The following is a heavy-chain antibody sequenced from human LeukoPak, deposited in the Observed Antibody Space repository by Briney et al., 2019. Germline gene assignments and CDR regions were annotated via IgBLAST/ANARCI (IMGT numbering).Heavy chain of an antibody. J-gene: IGHJ4*02. CDR2: IYYSGST. D-gene: IGHD3-10*01. CDR1: GGSISSGGYY. V-gene: IGHV4-31*03. CDR3: ARTNRPTYYYGSGSYYAGYYFDY. Sequence: SQTLSLTCTVSGGSISSGGYYWSWIRQHPGKGLVWIGYIYYSGSTYYNPSLKSRVTISVDTSKNQFSLKLSSVTAADTAVYYCARTNRPTYYYGSGSYYAGYYFDYWGQGTLVTVSS.